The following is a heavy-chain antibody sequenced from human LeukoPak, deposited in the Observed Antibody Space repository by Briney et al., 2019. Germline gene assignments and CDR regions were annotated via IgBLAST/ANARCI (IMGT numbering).Heavy chain of an antibody. CDR2: IYYSGST. CDR3: ARRGEQQLVRGVYYFDY. V-gene: IGHV4-59*01. D-gene: IGHD6-13*01. Sequence: PSETLSLTCTVSGGSTSSYYWSWIRQPPGKGLEWIGYIYYSGSTNYNPSLKSRVTISVDTSKNQFSLKLSSVTAADTAVYYCARRGEQQLVRGVYYFDYWGQGTLVTVSS. J-gene: IGHJ4*02. CDR1: GGSTSSYY.